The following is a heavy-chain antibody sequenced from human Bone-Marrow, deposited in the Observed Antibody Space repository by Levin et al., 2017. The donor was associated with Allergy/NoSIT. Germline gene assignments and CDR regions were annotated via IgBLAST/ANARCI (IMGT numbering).Heavy chain of an antibody. CDR3: ARGDSRFGY. V-gene: IGHV1-8*01. CDR2: MSPDSGDA. J-gene: IGHJ4*02. D-gene: IGHD3-22*01. CDR1: GYTFTSYD. Sequence: APVKVSCKASGYTFTSYDVNWVRQATGQGLEWMGWMSPDSGDAGYTQKFQGRVTMTRNTSISTAYMELSSLISEDTAVYYCARGDSRFGYWGQGTRVTVSS.